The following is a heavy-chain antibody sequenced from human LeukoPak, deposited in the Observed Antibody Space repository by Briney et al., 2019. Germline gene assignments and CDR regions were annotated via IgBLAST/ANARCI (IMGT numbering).Heavy chain of an antibody. V-gene: IGHV3-74*01. J-gene: IGHJ6*02. CDR2: IRSDGSST. CDR1: GFTFSTYS. Sequence: GGSLRLSCAASGFTFSTYSMNWVRQAPGKGLEWVSRIRSDGSSTSYADSEKGRFTISRDNAKNTLYLQLNSLRAEDTAVYYCARDQSTISEATFAMDVRGQGTTVTVSS. D-gene: IGHD3-9*01. CDR3: ARDQSTISEATFAMDV.